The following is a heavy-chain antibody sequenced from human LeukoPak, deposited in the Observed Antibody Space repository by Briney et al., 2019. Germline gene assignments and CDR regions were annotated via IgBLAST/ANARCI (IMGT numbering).Heavy chain of an antibody. CDR3: AKDHYYGSGSPYGMDV. D-gene: IGHD3-10*01. Sequence: PGRSLRLSCAASGFTFSSYGMHWVRQAPGKGLGWVAVISYDGSNKYYADSVKGRFTISRDNSKNTLYLQMNSLRAEDTAVYYCAKDHYYGSGSPYGMDVWGQGTTVTVSS. V-gene: IGHV3-30*18. J-gene: IGHJ6*02. CDR2: ISYDGSNK. CDR1: GFTFSSYG.